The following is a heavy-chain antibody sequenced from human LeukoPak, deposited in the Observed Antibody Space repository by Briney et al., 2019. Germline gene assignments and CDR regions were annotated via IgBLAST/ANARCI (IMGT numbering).Heavy chain of an antibody. J-gene: IGHJ4*02. CDR2: MNPNSGNT. CDR1: GYTSTSYD. V-gene: IGHV1-8*01. Sequence: ASVKVSCKASGYTSTSYDINWVRQATEQGLAWMGWMNPNSGNTGYAQKFQGRVTMTRNTSISTAYMELSSLRSEDTAVYYCARVLAAAGSLDYWGQGTLVTVSS. D-gene: IGHD6-13*01. CDR3: ARVLAAAGSLDY.